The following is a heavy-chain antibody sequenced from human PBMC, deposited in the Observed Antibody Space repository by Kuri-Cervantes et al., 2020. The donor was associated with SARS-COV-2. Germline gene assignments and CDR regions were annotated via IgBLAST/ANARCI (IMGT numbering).Heavy chain of an antibody. CDR1: GFSLSTSGVG. J-gene: IGHJ4*02. CDR2: IYWDDDK. V-gene: IGHV2-5*02. Sequence: SGPTLVKPTQTFTLTCTFSGFSLSTSGVGVGWIRQPPGKALEWLALIYWDDDKRYSPSLKSRLTITKDTSKNQVVLTMTNMDPVDTATYYCAHRRETRWDYGGNFDYWGQGTLVTVSS. D-gene: IGHD4-23*01. CDR3: AHRRETRWDYGGNFDY.